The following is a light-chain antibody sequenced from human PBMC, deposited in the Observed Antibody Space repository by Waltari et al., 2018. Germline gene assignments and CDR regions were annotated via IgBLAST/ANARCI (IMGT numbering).Light chain of an antibody. V-gene: IGKV1-39*01. CDR1: QSISSY. CDR3: QQSYSTPRT. Sequence: DIQMTQSPSSLSASVGDRVTITCRASQSISSYLNWDQQKPWKAPKLLIYAASSLQSGVPSRFSGSGSGTDFTLTISSLQPEDFATYYCQQSYSTPRTFGQGTKVEIK. CDR2: AAS. J-gene: IGKJ1*01.